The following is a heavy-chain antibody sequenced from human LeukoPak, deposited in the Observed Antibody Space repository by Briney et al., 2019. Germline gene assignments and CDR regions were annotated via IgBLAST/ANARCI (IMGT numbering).Heavy chain of an antibody. D-gene: IGHD1-26*01. CDR2: ISYDGSNK. V-gene: IGHV3-30*18. CDR1: GFTFSSYG. Sequence: GGSLRLSCAASGFTFSSYGMHWVRQAPGKGLEWVAVISYDGSNKYYADSVKGRFTISRDNPKNTLYLQMDSLRAEDTAVYYCAKDRADGSYLFDYWGQGTLVTVSS. CDR3: AKDRADGSYLFDY. J-gene: IGHJ4*02.